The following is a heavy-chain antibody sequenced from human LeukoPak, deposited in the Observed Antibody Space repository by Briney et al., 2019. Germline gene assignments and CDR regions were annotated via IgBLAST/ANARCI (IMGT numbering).Heavy chain of an antibody. J-gene: IGHJ4*02. CDR3: AREQQLVGDY. Sequence: EASVKVSCKASGYTFTSYDINWVRQATGQGLEWMGWMNPNSGNTGYAQKFQGRVTMTRDTSTSTVYMELSSLRSEDTAVYYCAREQQLVGDYWGQGTLVTVSS. V-gene: IGHV1-8*01. D-gene: IGHD6-13*01. CDR2: MNPNSGNT. CDR1: GYTFTSYD.